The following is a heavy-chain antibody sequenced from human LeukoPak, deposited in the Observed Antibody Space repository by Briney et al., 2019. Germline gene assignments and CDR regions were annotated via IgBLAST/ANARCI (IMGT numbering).Heavy chain of an antibody. D-gene: IGHD4-23*01. CDR3: ARDLEVVTPFDY. J-gene: IGHJ4*02. CDR2: ISYDGSNK. Sequence: PGGSLRLSCAASGFTFSSYAMHWVRQAPGKGLEWVAVISYDGSNKYYADSVKGRFTISRDNSKNTLYLQMNSLRAEDTAVYYCARDLEVVTPFDYWGQGTLVTVSS. CDR1: GFTFSSYA. V-gene: IGHV3-30-3*01.